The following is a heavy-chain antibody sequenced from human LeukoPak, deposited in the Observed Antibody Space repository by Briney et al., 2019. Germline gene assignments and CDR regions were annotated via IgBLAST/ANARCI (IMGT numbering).Heavy chain of an antibody. Sequence: GGSLRLSCAASGFTFDDYAMHWVRQAPGKGLEWVSGISWNSGSIGYADSVKGRFTISRDNAKNSLYLQMNSLRAEDTALYHCAKEGRITMVRGVSSVRGFDLWGRGTLVTVSS. CDR1: GFTFDDYA. CDR2: ISWNSGSI. D-gene: IGHD3-10*01. CDR3: AKEGRITMVRGVSSVRGFDL. V-gene: IGHV3-9*01. J-gene: IGHJ2*01.